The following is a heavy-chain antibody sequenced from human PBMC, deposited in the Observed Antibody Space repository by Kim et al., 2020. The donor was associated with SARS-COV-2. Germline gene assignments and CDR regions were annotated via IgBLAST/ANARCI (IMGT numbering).Heavy chain of an antibody. V-gene: IGHV3-7*01. J-gene: IGHJ3*01. Sequence: GGSLRLSCAASGFNFTSYWMTWVRQAPGKGLEWVANIKHDGGEKFYVDSVRGRFSISRDNTKKSLFLQMHSLRAEDTGVYFCAREVVVLPVARLARGYDACDAWGLGTLVAVSS. D-gene: IGHD2-15*01. CDR1: GFNFTSYW. CDR2: IKHDGGEK. CDR3: AREVVVLPVARLARGYDACDA.